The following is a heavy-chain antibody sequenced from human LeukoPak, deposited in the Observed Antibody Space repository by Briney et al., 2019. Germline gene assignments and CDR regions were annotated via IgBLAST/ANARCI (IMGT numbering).Heavy chain of an antibody. D-gene: IGHD2-2*01. Sequence: PSETLSLTCTVSGFSISTGYYWGWIRQPPGKGLEWIGSFYHSGSTYYNPSLKSRVTISADTSKNQFSLILTSVTAADTAVYYCARVRGNIVIVPATIFFDYWGQGTLVTVSS. CDR2: FYHSGST. J-gene: IGHJ4*02. CDR3: ARVRGNIVIVPATIFFDY. V-gene: IGHV4-38-2*02. CDR1: GFSISTGYY.